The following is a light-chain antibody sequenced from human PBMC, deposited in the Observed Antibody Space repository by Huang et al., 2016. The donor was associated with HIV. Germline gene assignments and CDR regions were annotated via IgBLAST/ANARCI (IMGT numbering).Light chain of an antibody. V-gene: IGKV3-20*01. Sequence: EILLTQSPDTLSLSPGERATLSCRASQSVNNNYLAWYQQKPGQAPRLLIYRASTRATGLPDRFSGSGSGTDFTLTISRLEPDDFAVYYCQQFGSSPPYSFGQGTKLEIK. CDR1: QSVNNNY. CDR2: RAS. J-gene: IGKJ2*03. CDR3: QQFGSSPPYS.